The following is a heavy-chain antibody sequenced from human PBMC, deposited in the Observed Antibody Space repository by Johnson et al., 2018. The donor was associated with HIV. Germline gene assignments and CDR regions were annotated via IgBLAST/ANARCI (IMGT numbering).Heavy chain of an antibody. J-gene: IGHJ3*02. D-gene: IGHD7-27*01. CDR2: IYSGGST. Sequence: VQVVESGGGLVQPGGSLRLSCAASGFTFSSYYMSWIRQAPGKGLEWVSVIYSGGSTYYADSVKGRFTISRDNSKNTLYLQMNSLRAEDTAVYYCARDLLGMDDAFDIWGQGTMVTVPS. V-gene: IGHV3-66*01. CDR3: ARDLLGMDDAFDI. CDR1: GFTFSSYY.